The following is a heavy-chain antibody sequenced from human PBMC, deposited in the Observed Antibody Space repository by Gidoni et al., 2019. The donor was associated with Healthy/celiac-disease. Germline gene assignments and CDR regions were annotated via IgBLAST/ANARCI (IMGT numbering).Heavy chain of an antibody. V-gene: IGHV4-34*01. CDR1: GGSFSGYY. J-gene: IGHJ5*02. CDR2: INHSGST. Sequence: QVQLQQWGAGLLKPSETLSLTCAVYGGSFSGYYWSWIRQPPGKGLEWIGEINHSGSTNYNPSLKSRVTISVDTSKNQFSLKLSSVTAADTAVYYCARVWTAPRLNWFDPWGQGTLVTVSS. D-gene: IGHD5-18*01. CDR3: ARVWTAPRLNWFDP.